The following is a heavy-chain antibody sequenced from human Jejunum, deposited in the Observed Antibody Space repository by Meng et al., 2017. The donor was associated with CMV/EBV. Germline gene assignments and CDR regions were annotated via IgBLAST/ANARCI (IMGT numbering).Heavy chain of an antibody. Sequence: EVQLLESGGGLVQSGGSLRLACAASGVMFSTYAMSWVRQAPGKGLEWVSGIIGSGGTTYYADSVKGRFTISRDNSKNTLYLQMNSLRAEDTAVYHCAKGYCTSNSCYRLDYWGQGTLFTVSP. D-gene: IGHD2-2*02. CDR3: AKGYCTSNSCYRLDY. V-gene: IGHV3-23*01. J-gene: IGHJ4*02. CDR1: GVMFSTYA. CDR2: IIGSGGTT.